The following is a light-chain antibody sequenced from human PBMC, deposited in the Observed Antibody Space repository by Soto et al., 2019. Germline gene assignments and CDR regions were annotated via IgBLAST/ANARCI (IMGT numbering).Light chain of an antibody. CDR3: QQYGSSGT. J-gene: IGKJ1*01. CDR1: QSVSSSY. V-gene: IGKV3-20*01. Sequence: EIVLTQSPGTLSLSRGERATLSCRASQSVSSSYLAWYQQKPGQAPRLLIYGASSRATGIPDGFSCSGSGTDFPLTIGRLEPEDFAVYYCQQYGSSGTLGQGTKGDTK. CDR2: GAS.